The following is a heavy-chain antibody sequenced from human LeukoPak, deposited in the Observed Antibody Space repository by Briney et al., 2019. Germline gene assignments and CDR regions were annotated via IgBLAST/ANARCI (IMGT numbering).Heavy chain of an antibody. CDR1: VFTFSSYA. D-gene: IGHD1-26*01. CDR2: ISYDGSNK. V-gene: IGHV3-30-3*01. J-gene: IGHJ3*02. Sequence: GGSLRLSCAASVFTFSSYAMHWVRQAPGKGLEWVAVISYDGSNKYYADSVKGRFTISRDNSKNTLYLQMNSLRPEDTAVYYCARARWELHDAFDIWGQGTMVTVSS. CDR3: ARARWELHDAFDI.